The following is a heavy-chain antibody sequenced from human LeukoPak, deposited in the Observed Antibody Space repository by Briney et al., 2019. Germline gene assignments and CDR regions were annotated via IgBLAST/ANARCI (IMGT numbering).Heavy chain of an antibody. Sequence: SVKVSCKASGGTFSSYAISWVRQAPGQGLEWMGGIIPIFGTANYAQKFQGRVTITTDESTSTAYMELSSLRSEDTAVYYCARGNQPYSSSRYGYNWFDPWGQGTLVTVSS. CDR3: ARGNQPYSSSRYGYNWFDP. D-gene: IGHD6-13*01. J-gene: IGHJ5*02. CDR2: IIPIFGTA. V-gene: IGHV1-69*05. CDR1: GGTFSSYA.